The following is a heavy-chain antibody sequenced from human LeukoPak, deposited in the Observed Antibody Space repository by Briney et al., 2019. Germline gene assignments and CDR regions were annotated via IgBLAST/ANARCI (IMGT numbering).Heavy chain of an antibody. CDR3: ARGGYCANGVCPEFAPYYFDY. D-gene: IGHD2-8*01. Sequence: GGSLRLSCAASGFTFSSHAMHWVRQAPGKGLEWVAVISYDGSNKYYADSVKGRFTISRDNSKNTLYLQMNSLRAEDTAVYYCARGGYCANGVCPEFAPYYFDYWGQGTLVTVSS. V-gene: IGHV3-30*04. CDR1: GFTFSSHA. CDR2: ISYDGSNK. J-gene: IGHJ4*02.